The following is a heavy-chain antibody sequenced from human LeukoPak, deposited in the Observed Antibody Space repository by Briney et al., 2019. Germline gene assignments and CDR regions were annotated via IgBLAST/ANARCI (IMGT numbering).Heavy chain of an antibody. Sequence: SETLSLTCTVSGGSISSHYWSWIRQPPGKGLGWIGHIYYSGTTNYNPSLKSRVTISVDTSKNQFSLKLSSVTAADTAVYYCARLGYYYDSNWFDPWGQGTLVTVSS. J-gene: IGHJ5*02. V-gene: IGHV4-59*08. CDR1: GGSISSHY. CDR2: IYYSGTT. D-gene: IGHD3-22*01. CDR3: ARLGYYYDSNWFDP.